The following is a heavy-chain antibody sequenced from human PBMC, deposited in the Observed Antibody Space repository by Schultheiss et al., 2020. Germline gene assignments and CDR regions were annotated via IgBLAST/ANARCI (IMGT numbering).Heavy chain of an antibody. D-gene: IGHD2-2*01. Sequence: SETLSLTCAVSGGSISSSNWWSWVRQPPGKGLEWIGEIYHSGSTYYNPSLKSRVTISVDTSKNQFSLKLSSVTAADTAVYYCARVVVPAAKYFDYWGQGTLVTVSS. CDR3: ARVVVPAAKYFDY. V-gene: IGHV4-4*02. J-gene: IGHJ4*02. CDR1: GGSISSSNW. CDR2: IYHSGST.